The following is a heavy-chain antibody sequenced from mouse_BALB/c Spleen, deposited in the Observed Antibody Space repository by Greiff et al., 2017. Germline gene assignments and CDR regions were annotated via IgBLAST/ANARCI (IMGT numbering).Heavy chain of an antibody. CDR1: GFTFSSFG. CDR2: ISSGSSTI. J-gene: IGHJ4*01. D-gene: IGHD2-3*01. CDR3: ARLWLLHYAMDY. V-gene: IGHV5-17*02. Sequence: DVKLVESGGGLVQPGGSRKLSCAASGFTFSSFGMHWVRQAPEKGLEWVAYISSGSSTIYYADTVKGRFTISRDNPKNTLFLQMTSLRSEDTAMYYCARLWLLHYAMDYWGQGTSVTVSS.